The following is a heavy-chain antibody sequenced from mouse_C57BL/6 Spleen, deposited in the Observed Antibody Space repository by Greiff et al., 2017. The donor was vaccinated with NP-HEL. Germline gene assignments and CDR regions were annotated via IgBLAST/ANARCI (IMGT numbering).Heavy chain of an antibody. CDR3: AREGTTVVERAMDY. D-gene: IGHD1-1*01. V-gene: IGHV5-4*01. CDR2: ISDGGSYT. Sequence: EVNVVESGGGLVKPGGSLTLSCAASGFTFSSYAMSWVRQTPEKRLEWVATISDGGSYTYYPDNVKGRFTISRDNAKNNLYLQMSHLKSEDTAMYYCAREGTTVVERAMDYWGQGTSVTVSS. CDR1: GFTFSSYA. J-gene: IGHJ4*01.